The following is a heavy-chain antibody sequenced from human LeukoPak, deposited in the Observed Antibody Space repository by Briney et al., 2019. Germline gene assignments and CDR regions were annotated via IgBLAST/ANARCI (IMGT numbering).Heavy chain of an antibody. CDR2: ISWNSGSI. V-gene: IGHV3-9*01. J-gene: IGHJ4*02. CDR3: AEDKGALTKQGHYFDY. CDR1: GFTFDDYA. D-gene: IGHD1/OR15-1a*01. Sequence: GRSLRLSCAASGFTFDDYAMYWVRQAPGKGLEWVSGISWNSGSIGYADSVKGRFTISRDNAKNSLYLQMNSLRAEDTALYYCAEDKGALTKQGHYFDYWGQGTLVTVSS.